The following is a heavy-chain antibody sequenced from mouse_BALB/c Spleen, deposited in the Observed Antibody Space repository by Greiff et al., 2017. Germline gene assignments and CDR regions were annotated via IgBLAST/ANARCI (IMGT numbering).Heavy chain of an antibody. CDR1: GYTFTDYY. V-gene: IGHV1-77*01. CDR2: IYPGSGNT. CDR3: ARETTDSSMDY. Sequence: QVQLRQSGAELARPGASVKLSCKASGYTFTDYYINWVKQRTGQGLEWIGEIYPGSGNTYYNEKFKGKATLTADKSSSTAYMQLSSLTSEDSAVYFCARETTDSSMDYWGQGTSVTVSS. J-gene: IGHJ4*01. D-gene: IGHD1-1*01.